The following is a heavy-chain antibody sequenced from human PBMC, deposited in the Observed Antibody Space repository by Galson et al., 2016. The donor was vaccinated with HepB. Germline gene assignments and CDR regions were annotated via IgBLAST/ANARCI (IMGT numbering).Heavy chain of an antibody. CDR2: ISYSGSSK. V-gene: IGHV3-30*03. D-gene: IGHD2-21*02. Sequence: SLRLSCAASGFTLSDSGVHWVRQSPGKGLEWAALISYSGSSKYYADSVKGRFSISRDNSQSTLYLQMDSLTLADSAIYYCARESCGGDCYLAADYWGQGTLVPVAS. CDR3: ARESCGGDCYLAADY. J-gene: IGHJ4*02. CDR1: GFTLSDSG.